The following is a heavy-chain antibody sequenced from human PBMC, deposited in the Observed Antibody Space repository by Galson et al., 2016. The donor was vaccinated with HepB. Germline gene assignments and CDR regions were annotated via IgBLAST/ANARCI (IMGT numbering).Heavy chain of an antibody. CDR1: GYAFTTYV. CDR2: INPVAGGT. D-gene: IGHD3-16*01. J-gene: IGHJ6*02. CDR3: ARVGQIRFPPKRLALMDV. Sequence: SVKVSCKASGYAFTTYVMHWVRQAPGQGLEWMGKINPVAGGTDYAQKFQGRVTMTRDRSTTTVYLELTGLRLGGTAVYFCARVGQIRFPPKRLALMDVWGQGTKVAVS. V-gene: IGHV1-46*01.